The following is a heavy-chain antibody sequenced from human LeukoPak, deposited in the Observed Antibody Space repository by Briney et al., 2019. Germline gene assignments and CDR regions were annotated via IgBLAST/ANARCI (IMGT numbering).Heavy chain of an antibody. CDR1: GFSFSSYW. D-gene: IGHD3-22*01. CDR2: IKQDGSEK. V-gene: IGHV3-7*03. CDR3: AKDSSGYYPPRGWFDP. Sequence: GGFLRLSCAASGFSFSSYWMSWVRQAPGKGLEWVANIKQDGSEKYYVDSVKGRFTISRDNAKNSLYLQMNSLRAEDTAVYYCAKDSSGYYPPRGWFDPWGQGTLVTVSS. J-gene: IGHJ5*02.